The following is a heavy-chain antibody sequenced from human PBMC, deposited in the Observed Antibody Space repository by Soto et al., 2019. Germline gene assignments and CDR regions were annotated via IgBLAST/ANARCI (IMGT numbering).Heavy chain of an antibody. Sequence: PGGSLRLSCAASGFPLSSHAMSWVRPTPGKGLEWVSAISGSGGSTYYAASVKGRFTISRDNSKNTLYLQMNSLRAEDTAVYYCAKALRSSGWDYYGMDVWGQGTTVTVSS. J-gene: IGHJ6*02. CDR1: GFPLSSHA. V-gene: IGHV3-23*01. CDR3: AKALRSSGWDYYGMDV. D-gene: IGHD6-19*01. CDR2: ISGSGGST.